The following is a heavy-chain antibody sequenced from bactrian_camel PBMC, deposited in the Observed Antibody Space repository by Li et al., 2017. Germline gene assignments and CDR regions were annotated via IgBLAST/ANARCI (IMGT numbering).Heavy chain of an antibody. CDR1: GFSFSSYA. CDR3: ATGLVPYCSGAYCYTQYKY. Sequence: VQLVESGGGLVQPGGSLRLSCAASGFSFSSYAMIWVRQAPGKGLEWVSTINSGGGSTYYADSAKGRFTISRDNAKNTLYLQMNSLKPEDTAVYYCATGLVPYCSGAYCYTQYKYWGQGTQVTVS. J-gene: IGHJ4*01. V-gene: IGHV3S31*01. D-gene: IGHD2*01. CDR2: INSGGGST.